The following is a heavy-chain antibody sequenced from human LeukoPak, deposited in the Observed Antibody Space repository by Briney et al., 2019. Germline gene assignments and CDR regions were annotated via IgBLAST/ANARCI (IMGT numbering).Heavy chain of an antibody. J-gene: IGHJ4*02. D-gene: IGHD3-10*01. V-gene: IGHV4-39*01. CDR2: IYYSGST. CDR3: ARQRAYYGSGSYYSGFDY. CDR1: GDSISSSSYY. Sequence: PSETPSLTCTVSGDSISSSSYYWAWIRQPPGKGLGWIGSIYYSGSTHYNPSLESRVTMSVDTSKDQLSLKLTSVPAADVAVYYCARQRAYYGSGSYYSGFDYWGQGALITVSS.